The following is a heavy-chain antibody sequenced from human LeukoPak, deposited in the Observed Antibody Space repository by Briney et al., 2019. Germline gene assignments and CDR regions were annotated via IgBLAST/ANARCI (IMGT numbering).Heavy chain of an antibody. J-gene: IGHJ3*02. CDR1: GFTFTGYY. CDR3: ARTITGATYGAFDI. V-gene: IGHV1-2*02. D-gene: IGHD1-7*01. Sequence: ASVKVSCKAYGFTFTGYYMHWVRQAPGQGLEWMGWINPNNGGTKYAQKFQGRVTMTRDTSISTAYMELRWLRSDDTAVYYCARTITGATYGAFDIWGQGTMVTVSS. CDR2: INPNNGGT.